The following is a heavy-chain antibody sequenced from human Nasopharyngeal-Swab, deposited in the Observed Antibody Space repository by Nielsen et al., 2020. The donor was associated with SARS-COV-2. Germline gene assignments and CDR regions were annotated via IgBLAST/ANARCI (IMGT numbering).Heavy chain of an antibody. CDR2: ISYDGSNK. D-gene: IGHD6-13*01. Sequence: GESLKISCAASGFTFSSYAMHWVRQAPGKGLEWVAVISYDGSNKCYADSVKGRFTISRDNSKNTLYLQMNSLRAEDTAVYYCARDGVAAAGIDYWGQGALVTVSS. CDR3: ARDGVAAAGIDY. CDR1: GFTFSSYA. V-gene: IGHV3-30-3*01. J-gene: IGHJ4*02.